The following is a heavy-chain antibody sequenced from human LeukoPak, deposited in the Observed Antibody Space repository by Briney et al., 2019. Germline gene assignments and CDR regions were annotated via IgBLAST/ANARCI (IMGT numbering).Heavy chain of an antibody. CDR2: ISGSGAGS. Sequence: GGSLRLSCAASGFTFSSCAMCWVRQAPGKGLEWVSSISGSGAGSYYADSVKGRFTISRDNSKNTLYLQMNSLRAEDTAVYYCVKRRDIYGYGLIDYWGQGTLVTVSS. J-gene: IGHJ4*02. D-gene: IGHD5-18*01. V-gene: IGHV3-23*01. CDR1: GFTFSSCA. CDR3: VKRRDIYGYGLIDY.